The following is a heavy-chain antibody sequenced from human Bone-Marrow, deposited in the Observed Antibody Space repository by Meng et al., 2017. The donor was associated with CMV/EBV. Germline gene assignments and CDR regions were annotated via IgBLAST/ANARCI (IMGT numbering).Heavy chain of an antibody. V-gene: IGHV1-2*02. J-gene: IGHJ4*01. CDR3: ARDLGVGAAGY. Sequence: ASVKVSCKASGYTFSDYFLHWVRQAPGQGLEWMGWINPKSGVTNYAQRFQDRVTMTTDTPIRTVYMDLSRLTSDDTAIFYCARDLGVGAAGYWGQGTLVTGSS. CDR1: GYTFSDYF. D-gene: IGHD3-3*01. CDR2: INPKSGVT.